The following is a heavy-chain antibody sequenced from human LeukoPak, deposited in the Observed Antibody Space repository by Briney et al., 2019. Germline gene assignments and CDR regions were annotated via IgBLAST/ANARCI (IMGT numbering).Heavy chain of an antibody. CDR1: GGSISSYS. J-gene: IGHJ4*02. CDR2: IYYTGIP. D-gene: IGHD5-12*01. CDR3: ARHERYSGYELAD. V-gene: IGHV4-59*08. Sequence: SETLSLTCTVSGGSISSYSWSWIRQPPGKGLEWIGYIYYTGIPNYNPSLKSRVTISVDTSKNQISLKLTSVTAADTAVYYCARHERYSGYELADWGQGTLVTVSS.